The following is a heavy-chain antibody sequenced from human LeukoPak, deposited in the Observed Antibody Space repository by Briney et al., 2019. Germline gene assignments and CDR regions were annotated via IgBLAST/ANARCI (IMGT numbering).Heavy chain of an antibody. Sequence: PSETLSLTCTVSGVSFSSYYWTWIRQPAGKGLEWLGRIYPGVRTYYSPSLERRLTMSADTSKNQFSLNLRSMTAADTAVYFCARSAVTRAGVFDYWGRGILVTVSS. V-gene: IGHV4-4*07. D-gene: IGHD4-17*01. CDR1: GVSFSSYY. CDR3: ARSAVTRAGVFDY. CDR2: IYPGVRT. J-gene: IGHJ4*02.